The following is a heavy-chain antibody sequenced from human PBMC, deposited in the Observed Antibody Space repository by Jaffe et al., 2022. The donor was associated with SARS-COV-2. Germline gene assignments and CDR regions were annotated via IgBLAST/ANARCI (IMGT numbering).Heavy chain of an antibody. CDR2: IWYDGSKK. D-gene: IGHD4-17*01. Sequence: QVQLVESGGGVVQPGRSLRLSCAASGFTFNNHGIHWVRQAPGKGLEWVAVIWYDGSKKSYADSVKGRFTISRDNSKNTLYLQMNSLRAEDTAVYYCAREGIYGGNSGGLDYWGQGILVTVSS. CDR3: AREGIYGGNSGGLDY. J-gene: IGHJ4*02. V-gene: IGHV3-33*01. CDR1: GFTFNNHG.